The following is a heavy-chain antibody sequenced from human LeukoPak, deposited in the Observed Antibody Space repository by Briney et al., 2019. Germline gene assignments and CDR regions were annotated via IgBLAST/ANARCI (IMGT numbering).Heavy chain of an antibody. CDR3: AKDGDYGDHIWDY. CDR1: GMTFSSYG. V-gene: IGHV3-23*01. D-gene: IGHD4-17*01. Sequence: PGGSLRLSCVASGMTFSSYGMSWVRQAPGKGLEWVSAISGSGGGTYYADSVKGRFTISRDNSKNTLYVQMSSLRAEDTVVYYCAKDGDYGDHIWDYWGQGTLVTVSS. J-gene: IGHJ4*02. CDR2: ISGSGGGT.